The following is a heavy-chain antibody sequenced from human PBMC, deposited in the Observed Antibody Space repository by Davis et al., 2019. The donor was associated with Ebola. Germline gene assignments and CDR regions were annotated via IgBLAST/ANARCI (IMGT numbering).Heavy chain of an antibody. V-gene: IGHV4-4*02. D-gene: IGHD1-26*01. CDR1: GGSISSSNW. J-gene: IGHJ4*02. CDR2: IYHSGST. Sequence: PSETLSLTCAVSGGSISSSNWWSWVRQPPGKGLEWIGEIYHSGSTNYNPSLKSRVTISVDKSKNQFSLKLSSVTAADTAVYYCAREEELQGRAVDYWGQGTLVTVSS. CDR3: AREEELQGRAVDY.